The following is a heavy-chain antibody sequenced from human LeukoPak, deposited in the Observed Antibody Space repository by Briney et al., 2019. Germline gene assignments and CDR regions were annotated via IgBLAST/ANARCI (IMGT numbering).Heavy chain of an antibody. Sequence: QAGGSLRLSCVPSGFTFSSYWMSWVRQAPGKGLEWVSAISGSGGSTYYADSVKGRFTISRDNSKNTLYLQMNSLRAEDTAVYYCAKAYDFWSTAPFDYWGQGTLVTVSS. D-gene: IGHD3-3*01. CDR3: AKAYDFWSTAPFDY. CDR2: ISGSGGST. CDR1: GFTFSSYW. V-gene: IGHV3-23*01. J-gene: IGHJ4*02.